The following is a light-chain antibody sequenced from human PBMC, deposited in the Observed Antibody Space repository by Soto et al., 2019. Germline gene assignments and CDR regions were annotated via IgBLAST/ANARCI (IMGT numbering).Light chain of an antibody. CDR2: DAS. J-gene: IGKJ5*01. CDR3: QQRGFGII. CDR1: QSVSSY. V-gene: IGKV3-11*01. Sequence: EIVLTQSPATLSLSPGDRATLSCRASQSVSSYLVWYQQKPGQAPRLLIHDASNRATGIPARFSGSGSGTDFTLTISSLEPEDFAVYYCQQRGFGIIFGQGTRLEIK.